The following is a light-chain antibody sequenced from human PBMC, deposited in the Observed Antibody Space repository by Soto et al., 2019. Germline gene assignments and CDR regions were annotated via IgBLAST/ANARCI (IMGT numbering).Light chain of an antibody. V-gene: IGKV1-5*01. CDR2: DAS. Sequence: DIQMTQSPSTLSASVGDRVTITCRASQSISSHLAWYQQRPGKAPEVLIYDASTLESGVPSRFSGSGSGTTFTLTISSLQPDDFATYYCQQYSSNSYTFGQGTKLEIK. J-gene: IGKJ2*01. CDR3: QQYSSNSYT. CDR1: QSISSH.